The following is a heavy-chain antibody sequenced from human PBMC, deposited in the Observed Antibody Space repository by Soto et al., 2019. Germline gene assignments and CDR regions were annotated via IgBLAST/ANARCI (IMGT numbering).Heavy chain of an antibody. V-gene: IGHV3-23*01. CDR2: LTSSGGST. D-gene: IGHD2-15*01. CDR3: ANCPTLYTPTYNWFDP. Sequence: EEQLLESGGGLVQPGGSLRLSCAASGFTFSSYAMIWVRQAPGKGLEWVSALTSSGGSTYYADSVRGRFTISRDNSKKTLYLQMNSLRDEDTAVYYCANCPTLYTPTYNWFDPWGQGTLVTVSS. J-gene: IGHJ5*02. CDR1: GFTFSSYA.